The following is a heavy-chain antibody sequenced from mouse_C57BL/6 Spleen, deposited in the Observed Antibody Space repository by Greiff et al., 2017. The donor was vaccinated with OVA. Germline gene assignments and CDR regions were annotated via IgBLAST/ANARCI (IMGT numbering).Heavy chain of an antibody. J-gene: IGHJ4*01. D-gene: IGHD1-1*01. Sequence: EVMLVESGGDLVKPGGSLKLSCAASGFTFSSYGMSWVRQTPDKRLEWVATISSGGSYTYYPDSVKGRYTISRDNAKNTLYLQMSRLKSEDTAMYYCARLGPITTVVARYYYARDYWGQGTSVTVSS. V-gene: IGHV5-6*01. CDR2: ISSGGSYT. CDR3: ARLGPITTVVARYYYARDY. CDR1: GFTFSSYG.